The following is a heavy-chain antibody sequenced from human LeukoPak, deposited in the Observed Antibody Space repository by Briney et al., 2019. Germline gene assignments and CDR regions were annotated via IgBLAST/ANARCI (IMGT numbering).Heavy chain of an antibody. CDR3: ARDQALVDIVVVVAATLDY. CDR1: GFTFSSYE. V-gene: IGHV3-48*03. CDR2: ISSSGSTI. Sequence: GGSLRLSCAASGFTFSSYEMNWVRQAPGKGLEWVSYISSSGSTIYYADSVKGRFTISRDIAKNSLYLQMNSLRAEDTAVYYCARDQALVDIVVVVAATLDYWGQGTLVTVSS. J-gene: IGHJ4*02. D-gene: IGHD2-15*01.